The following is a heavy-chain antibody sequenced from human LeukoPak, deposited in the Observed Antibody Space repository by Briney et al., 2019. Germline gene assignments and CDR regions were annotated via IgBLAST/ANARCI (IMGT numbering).Heavy chain of an antibody. J-gene: IGHJ6*03. CDR1: GGSISSGSYY. V-gene: IGHV4-39*07. Sequence: PSETLSLTCTVSGGSISSGSYYWGWIRQPPGKGLEWIGSIYYSGSTYYNPSLKSRVTISVDTSKNQFSLKLSSVTAADTAVYYCARDADYDFWSGYSYYMDVWGKGTTVTVSS. CDR2: IYYSGST. D-gene: IGHD3-3*01. CDR3: ARDADYDFWSGYSYYMDV.